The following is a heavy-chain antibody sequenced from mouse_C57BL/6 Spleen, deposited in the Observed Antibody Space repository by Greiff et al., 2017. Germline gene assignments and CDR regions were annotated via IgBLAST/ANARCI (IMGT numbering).Heavy chain of an antibody. CDR2: IYPRSGNT. CDR3: ARTDSNYTNYFDD. CDR1: GYTFTSSG. V-gene: IGHV1-81*01. D-gene: IGHD2-5*01. Sequence: QVKLQQSGAELARPGASVKLSCKASGYTFTSSGISWVKQRTGQGLEWIGEIYPRSGNTYYNEKFKGKATLTADKSSSTAYMELRSLTSEDSAVYFCARTDSNYTNYFDDWGQGTTLTGSS. J-gene: IGHJ2*01.